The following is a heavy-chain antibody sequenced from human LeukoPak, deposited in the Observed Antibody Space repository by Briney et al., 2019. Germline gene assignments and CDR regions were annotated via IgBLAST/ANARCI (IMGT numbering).Heavy chain of an antibody. CDR2: INNSGST. CDR3: ARVQAYGGKGYFDY. V-gene: IGHV4-34*01. Sequence: SETLSLTCAVYGASFSDSYWSWIRQSPEKGLEWIGEINNSGSTSYNPSLNSRVIMSVDRSKNQFSLRLTSVTAADTAVYYCARVQAYGGKGYFDYWGQGTLVTVSS. CDR1: GASFSDSY. J-gene: IGHJ4*02. D-gene: IGHD4-23*01.